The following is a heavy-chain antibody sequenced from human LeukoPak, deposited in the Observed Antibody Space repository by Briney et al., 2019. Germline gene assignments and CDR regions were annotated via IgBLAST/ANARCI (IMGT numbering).Heavy chain of an antibody. J-gene: IGHJ4*02. CDR1: GFTFSSYA. CDR3: AKGGGVRGVIDY. V-gene: IGHV3-23*01. Sequence: GGSLRLSCAASGFTFSSYAMSWVRRAPGKGLEWVSVISGSGGGTYYADSVKGRFTISRDNSKNTLYLQMNSLRAEDTAVYYCAKGGGVRGVIDYWGQGTLVTVSS. D-gene: IGHD3-10*01. CDR2: ISGSGGGT.